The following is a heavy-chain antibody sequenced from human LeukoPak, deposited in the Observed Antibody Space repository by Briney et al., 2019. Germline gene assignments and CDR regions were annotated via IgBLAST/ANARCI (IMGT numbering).Heavy chain of an antibody. Sequence: SETLSLTCTVSGGSISSHYWSWIRQPAGRGLEWIERIYTSGSTNYNPSLKSRVTMSVDTSKNQISLKLTSVTAADTAVYYCASEAVVVVPGVMGIRRSYYYMDVWGKGTTVTVSS. CDR3: ASEAVVVVPGVMGIRRSYYYMDV. CDR2: IYTSGST. V-gene: IGHV4-4*07. J-gene: IGHJ6*03. D-gene: IGHD2-2*01. CDR1: GGSISSHY.